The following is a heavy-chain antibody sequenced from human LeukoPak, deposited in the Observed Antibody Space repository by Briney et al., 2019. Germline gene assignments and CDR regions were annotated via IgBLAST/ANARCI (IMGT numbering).Heavy chain of an antibody. J-gene: IGHJ6*02. CDR3: ARDQEEVEVETFYYYGMDV. V-gene: IGHV3-7*01. CDR1: GFTFSSYW. D-gene: IGHD3-22*01. CDR2: IKQDGSEK. Sequence: GGSLRLSCAASGFTFSSYWMSWVRQAPGKGLEWVANIKQDGSEKYYVDSVKGRFTISRDNAKNSLYLQMNSLRGDDTAVYYCARDQEEVEVETFYYYGMDVWGHGTTVTVSS.